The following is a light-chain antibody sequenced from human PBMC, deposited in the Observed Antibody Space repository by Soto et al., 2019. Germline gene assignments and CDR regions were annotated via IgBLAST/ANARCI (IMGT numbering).Light chain of an antibody. J-gene: IGLJ2*01. V-gene: IGLV1-40*01. Sequence: QSVLTQPPSVSGAPGQRVTISCTGSSSNIGAGYDVHWYQQLPGTAPKLLIYGNSNRPSGVPDRFSGSKSGTSASLAITGLQPEDEADYYCQSYDSSLSGVVFCGGTKVTVL. CDR3: QSYDSSLSGVV. CDR1: SSNIGAGYD. CDR2: GNS.